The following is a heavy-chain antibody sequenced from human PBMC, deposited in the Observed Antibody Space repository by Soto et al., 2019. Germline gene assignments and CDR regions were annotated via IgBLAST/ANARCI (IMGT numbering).Heavy chain of an antibody. V-gene: IGHV1-69*06. D-gene: IGHD6-6*01. CDR1: GGTFSSYA. CDR2: IIPIFGTA. J-gene: IGHJ6*02. CDR3: ARGEWQLGGGGYYYYGMDV. Sequence: GASVKVSCKASGGTFSSYAISWVRQAPGQGLEWMGGIIPIFGTANYAQKFQGRVTITADKSTSTAYMELSSLRSEDTAVYYWARGEWQLGGGGYYYYGMDVWGQGTTVTVSS.